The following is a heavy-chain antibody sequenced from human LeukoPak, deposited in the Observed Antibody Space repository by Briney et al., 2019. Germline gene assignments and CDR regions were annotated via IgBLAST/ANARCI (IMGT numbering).Heavy chain of an antibody. CDR3: ARDLISGHYTFDY. CDR1: GFTFSSFN. CDR2: ISSSSSIM. D-gene: IGHD1-26*01. V-gene: IGHV3-48*02. J-gene: IGHJ4*02. Sequence: PGGSLRLSCVTSGFTFSSFNMNWVRQAPGKGLEWVSYISSSSSIMFYADSVKGRFTISRDNAKNSLYLQMHSLRDEDTAVYYCARDLISGHYTFDYWGQGTLVTVSS.